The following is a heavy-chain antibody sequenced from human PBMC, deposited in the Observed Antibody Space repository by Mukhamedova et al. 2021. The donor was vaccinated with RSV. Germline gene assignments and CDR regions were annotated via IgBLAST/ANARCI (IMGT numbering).Heavy chain of an antibody. CDR2: ISYDGSNK. J-gene: IGHJ4*02. V-gene: IGHV3-30*01. CDR3: ARDPAGGTYFDY. D-gene: IGHD1-7*01. Sequence: ISYDGSNKEYADSVKGRFTISRXNFKITLFLQMDSLRLEDTALYYFARDPAGGTYFDYWGQGTLVT.